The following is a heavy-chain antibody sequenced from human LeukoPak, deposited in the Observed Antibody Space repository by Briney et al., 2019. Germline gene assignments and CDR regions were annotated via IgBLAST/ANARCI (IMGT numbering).Heavy chain of an antibody. CDR3: ARFETCQCDDVFDI. Sequence: GGSLRLSCAASGFTFDDYGMSWVRQAPGKGLEWVSGIIWNGGSTGYADSVKGRFTISRDNAKNSLYLQMNILRAENTAVYFCARFETCQCDDVFDIWGQGTMVTVSS. CDR2: IIWNGGST. J-gene: IGHJ3*02. CDR1: GFTFDDYG. V-gene: IGHV3-20*04. D-gene: IGHD3-9*01.